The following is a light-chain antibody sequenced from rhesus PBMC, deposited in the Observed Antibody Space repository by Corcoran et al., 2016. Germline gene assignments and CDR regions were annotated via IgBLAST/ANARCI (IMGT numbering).Light chain of an antibody. CDR1: QDISSY. CDR3: QQRNGYPYS. Sequence: DIQLTQSPSSLSASVGDRVTITCRASQDISSYLAWYQQTPWKAPNLLIYYASNLQSRVPSRFSGSGSGTHFPFTISSLQPEDFAVYYCQQRNGYPYSFGRGTKVEIK. V-gene: IGKV1-38*01. CDR2: YAS. J-gene: IGKJ2*01.